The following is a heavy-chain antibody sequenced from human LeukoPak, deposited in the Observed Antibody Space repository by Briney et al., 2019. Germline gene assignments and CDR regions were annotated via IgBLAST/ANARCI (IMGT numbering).Heavy chain of an antibody. CDR2: ISPSGGST. J-gene: IGHJ6*03. CDR1: GYTFTGYY. CDR3: ARGPSITMVRGGQWYYYMDV. Sequence: RASVKVSCKASGYTFTGYYMHWVRQAPGQGPEWMGVISPSGGSTTYAQKFQGRVTLTRDMSTSTDYLELSSLRSEDTAVYYCARGPSITMVRGGQWYYYMDVWGKGTTVTISS. D-gene: IGHD3-10*01. V-gene: IGHV1-46*01.